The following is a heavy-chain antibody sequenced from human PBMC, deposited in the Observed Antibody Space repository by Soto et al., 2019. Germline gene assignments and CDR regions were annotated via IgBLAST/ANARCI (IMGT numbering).Heavy chain of an antibody. V-gene: IGHV3-53*02. D-gene: IGHD6-13*01. Sequence: EVQLVETGGGLIQPGGFLRLSCAASGFTVSSNYMSWVRQAPGKGLEWVSVIYSGGSTYYADSVKGRFTISRDNSKNTLYLQMNSLRAEDTAVYYCASALYNSSWYLYYYYYYGMDVWGQGTTVTVSS. CDR3: ASALYNSSWYLYYYYYYGMDV. CDR2: IYSGGST. J-gene: IGHJ6*02. CDR1: GFTVSSNY.